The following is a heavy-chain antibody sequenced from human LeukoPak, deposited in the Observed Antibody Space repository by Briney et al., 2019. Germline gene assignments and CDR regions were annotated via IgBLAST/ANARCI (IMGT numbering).Heavy chain of an antibody. D-gene: IGHD3-22*01. J-gene: IGHJ4*02. CDR2: TYYSGNT. CDR3: TRGRAYYDSTGYYY. CDR1: GGSIINYY. V-gene: IGHV4-59*01. Sequence: SETLSLTCTVSGGSIINYYWTWIRQSPGKGLEWIGHTYYSGNTNYNPSLKSRVTISIDTSKNQFSLKLSSVTAADTAVYYCTRGRAYYDSTGYYYWGRGILVTVSS.